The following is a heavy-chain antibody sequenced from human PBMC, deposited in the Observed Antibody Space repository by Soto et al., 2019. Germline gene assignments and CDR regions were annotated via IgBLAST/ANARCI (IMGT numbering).Heavy chain of an antibody. CDR2: ISYSGST. Sequence: PSETLSLTCTVSGGSISSSSYYWGWIRQPPGKGLEWIGSISYSGSTYYNPSLKSRVTISVDRSKNQFSLKLSSVTAADTAVYYCARGRGELLRSSWFDPWGQGTLVTVSS. J-gene: IGHJ5*02. V-gene: IGHV4-39*07. D-gene: IGHD3-10*01. CDR3: ARGRGELLRSSWFDP. CDR1: GGSISSSSYY.